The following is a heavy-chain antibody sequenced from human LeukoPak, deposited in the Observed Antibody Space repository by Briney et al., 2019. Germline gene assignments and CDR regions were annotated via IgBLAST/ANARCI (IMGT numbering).Heavy chain of an antibody. J-gene: IGHJ4*02. Sequence: GGSLRLSCAASGFTFSSYWMHWVRQAPGKGLVWVSRINTDGSSTSYADSVKGRFTISRDNAKNTLYLQMNSLRAEDTAVYYCAREWELLRALDYWGQGTLVTVSS. V-gene: IGHV3-74*01. CDR2: INTDGSST. CDR3: AREWELLRALDY. CDR1: GFTFSSYW. D-gene: IGHD1-26*01.